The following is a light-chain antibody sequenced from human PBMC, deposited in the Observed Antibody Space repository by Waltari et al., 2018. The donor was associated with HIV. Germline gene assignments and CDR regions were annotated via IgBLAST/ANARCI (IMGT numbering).Light chain of an antibody. CDR2: KDI. Sequence: SYEVTQPPSVSVSLGQMARITCSGEDLPQKYGYWYQQKPGQAPVLVIYKDIERPSGIPERFSGSSSGTLATLTISGVQAEDEADYYCLSADSSGTYWVFGGGTQLTVL. J-gene: IGLJ3*02. CDR3: LSADSSGTYWV. V-gene: IGLV3-16*01. CDR1: DLPQKY.